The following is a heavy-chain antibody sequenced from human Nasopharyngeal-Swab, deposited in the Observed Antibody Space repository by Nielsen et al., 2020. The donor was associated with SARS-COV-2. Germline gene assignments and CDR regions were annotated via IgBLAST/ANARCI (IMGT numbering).Heavy chain of an antibody. Sequence: GGSLKISCAASGFTFSNYSMNWVRQAPGKGLEWVSSISSSTSYIYYADSVKGRFTISRDNAKNSLYLQMNSLRAEDTAVHYCARDGFGESPYYYYYGMDVWGRGTTVTVS. D-gene: IGHD3-10*01. CDR3: ARDGFGESPYYYYYGMDV. J-gene: IGHJ6*02. CDR1: GFTFSNYS. V-gene: IGHV3-21*01. CDR2: ISSSTSYI.